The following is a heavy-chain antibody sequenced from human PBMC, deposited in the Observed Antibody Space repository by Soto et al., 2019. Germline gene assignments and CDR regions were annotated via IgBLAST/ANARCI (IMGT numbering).Heavy chain of an antibody. CDR1: GGSISSYH. CDR2: IYYSGSN. Sequence: SETLPRTCTVAGGSISSYHWSWIRQPPWKGLEWIGYIYYSGSNNYKHSLTSRVTISVDSSTNQFSMKLSSVTAADTAVYYCARDSGVYYYDSSGYYPYYYYYYGMDVWGQGTTVT. D-gene: IGHD3-22*01. V-gene: IGHV4-59*01. CDR3: ARDSGVYYYDSSGYYPYYYYYYGMDV. J-gene: IGHJ6*02.